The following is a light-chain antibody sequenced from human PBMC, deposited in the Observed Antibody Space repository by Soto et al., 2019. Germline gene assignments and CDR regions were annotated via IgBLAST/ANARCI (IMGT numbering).Light chain of an antibody. V-gene: IGKV1-39*01. CDR1: QSVRNN. CDR2: TAS. J-gene: IGKJ4*01. CDR3: QQTYSALSIT. Sequence: DIQMSQSASSLSASVGDRVTITGRASQSVRNNVNCYQQKPGKAPNLLXSTASSLRSGVPSRFSGSGSCTTLILTISSLQTEDFAIYYCQQTYSALSITFGGGTKVDIK.